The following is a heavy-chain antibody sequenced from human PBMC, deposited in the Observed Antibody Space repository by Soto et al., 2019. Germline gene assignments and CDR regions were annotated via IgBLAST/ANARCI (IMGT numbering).Heavy chain of an antibody. CDR2: IYYSGST. J-gene: IGHJ5*02. Sequence: SETLSLTCTVSGGSISSSSYYWGWIRQPPGKGLEWIGSIYYSGSTYYNPSLKSRVTISVDTSKNQFSLKLSSVTAADTAVYYCARLVQDKAAAANNLFDPWGQGSLVTVSS. CDR3: ARLVQDKAAAANNLFDP. CDR1: GGSISSSSYY. D-gene: IGHD6-13*01. V-gene: IGHV4-39*01.